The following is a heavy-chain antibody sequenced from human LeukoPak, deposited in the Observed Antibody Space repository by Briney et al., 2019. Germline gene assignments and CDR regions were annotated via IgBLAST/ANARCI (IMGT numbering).Heavy chain of an antibody. CDR1: GYTFTSYD. CDR2: MNPNSGNT. D-gene: IGHD2-15*01. CDR3: ARGLGCCSGGSRYSDY. V-gene: IGHV1-8*01. Sequence: GASVKVSCKASGYTFTSYDINWVRQATGQGLEWMGWMNPNSGNTGYAQKFQGRVTMTRNTSISTAYMELSSLRSEDTAVYYCARGLGCCSGGSRYSDYWGQGTLVTVSS. J-gene: IGHJ4*02.